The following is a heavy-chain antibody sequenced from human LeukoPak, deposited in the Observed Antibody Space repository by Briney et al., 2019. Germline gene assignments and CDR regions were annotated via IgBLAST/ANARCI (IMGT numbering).Heavy chain of an antibody. CDR2: IWGSGDYT. CDR3: AKDPNGDYVGAFDV. Sequence: GGSLRLSCVASGFTFSNYAMTWVRRAPGKGLEWVSSIWGSGDYTNYADSVRGRVTISRDRTKSTLFLQLNSLRVDDTAVYYCAKDPNGDYVGAFDVWGQGIMVTVSS. V-gene: IGHV3-23*01. J-gene: IGHJ3*01. CDR1: GFTFSNYA. D-gene: IGHD4-23*01.